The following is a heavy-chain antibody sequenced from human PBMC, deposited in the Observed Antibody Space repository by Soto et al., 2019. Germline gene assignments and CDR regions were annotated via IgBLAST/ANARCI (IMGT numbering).Heavy chain of an antibody. CDR3: ARARRLTTRGYYYFAMDV. D-gene: IGHD4-17*01. CDR1: GGSISSSNW. J-gene: IGHJ6*02. V-gene: IGHV4-4*02. CDR2: INHSGST. Sequence: QVQLLESGPGLVKPSGTLSLTCGVSGGSISSSNWWSWVRQPPGKWLEWIGEINHSGSTNCNPSLKSRVTISVDKSKNEFALNLSQVSAADTAVYYCARARRLTTRGYYYFAMDVWGQGTTVTVSS.